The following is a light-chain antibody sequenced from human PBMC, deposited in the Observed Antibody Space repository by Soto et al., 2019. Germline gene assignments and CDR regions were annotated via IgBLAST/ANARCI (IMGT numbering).Light chain of an antibody. CDR1: SSSIGSNT. CDR3: AAWDDSLNAVV. J-gene: IGLJ2*01. Sequence: QSVLTQPPSASGTPGQRVLISCSGSSSSIGSNTVNWYQQLPGTAPKVLIYRSNQRPSGVPDRFSGSKSGTSASLAISGLQSEDEAAYYCAAWDDSLNAVVFGGGTKLTVL. CDR2: RSN. V-gene: IGLV1-44*01.